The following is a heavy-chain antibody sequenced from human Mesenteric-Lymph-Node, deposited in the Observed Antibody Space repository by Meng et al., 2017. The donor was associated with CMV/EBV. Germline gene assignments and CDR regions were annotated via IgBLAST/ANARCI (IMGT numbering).Heavy chain of an antibody. CDR1: GFTFSSYW. V-gene: IGHV3-9*01. J-gene: IGHJ4*02. Sequence: GGSLRLSCAASGFTFSSYWMHWVRQAPGKGLEWVSGISWNSGSIGYADSVKGRFTISRDNAKNSLYLQMNSLRAEDTALYYCAKGEGVEWELLFYFDYWGQGTLVTVSS. CDR3: AKGEGVEWELLFYFDY. D-gene: IGHD1-26*01. CDR2: ISWNSGSI.